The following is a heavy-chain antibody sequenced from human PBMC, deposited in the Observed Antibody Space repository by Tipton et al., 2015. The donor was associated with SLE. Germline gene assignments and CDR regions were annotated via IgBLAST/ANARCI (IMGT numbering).Heavy chain of an antibody. Sequence: TLSLTCTVSDDSNSSYYWSWIRQPAGKGLEWIGRFYISGSGTYNPSLKSRVNMSIDTSKNQFYLNLTSVTAADTAVYYCARHDTNYGRNWFGPWGQGTLVTV. CDR1: DDSNSSYY. CDR2: FYISGSG. D-gene: IGHD2-8*01. CDR3: ARHDTNYGRNWFGP. V-gene: IGHV4-4*07. J-gene: IGHJ5*02.